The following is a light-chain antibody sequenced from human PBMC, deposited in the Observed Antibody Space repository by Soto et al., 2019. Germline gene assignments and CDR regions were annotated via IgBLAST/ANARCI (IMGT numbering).Light chain of an antibody. CDR2: GAS. CDR3: QQYGSSPKT. V-gene: IGKV3-20*01. J-gene: IGKJ1*01. CDR1: QSVSSSY. Sequence: EIVLTQSPGTLSLSPGERATLSCRASQSVSSSYLAWYQQKPGQAPRLLIYGASSRATGIPDRFSGSGSGTDFTLTISRLEPYDVAVYSWQQYGSSPKTFGQGTKVEIK.